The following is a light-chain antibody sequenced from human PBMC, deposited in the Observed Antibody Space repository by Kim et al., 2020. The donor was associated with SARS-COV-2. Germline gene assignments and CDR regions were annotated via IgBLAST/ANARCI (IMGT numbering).Light chain of an antibody. Sequence: AWGQTVRSTGQGDSRRNYHASWRQQKPGQAPVVVIYGDDHRPSGIPDRFSGSSAGNTASLTITGAQAEDEADYHCNSRHISGNHWVFGGGTQLTVL. CDR1: SRRNYH. CDR3: NSRHISGNHWV. J-gene: IGLJ3*02. V-gene: IGLV3-19*01. CDR2: GDD.